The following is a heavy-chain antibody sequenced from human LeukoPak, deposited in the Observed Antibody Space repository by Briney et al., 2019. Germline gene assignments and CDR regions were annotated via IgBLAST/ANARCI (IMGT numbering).Heavy chain of an antibody. CDR1: GFTFDVYA. CDR2: IIGDGGST. Sequence: GGSLRLSCGDPGFTFDVYAMHWVRPAPGEGLGWGSLIIGDGGSTYYAESVKGRFNISRDNSKNSLYLQMNSLRTEDTALYYCAKDHKVPGGSGWYHGFDYWGQGTLVTVSS. J-gene: IGHJ4*02. CDR3: AKDHKVPGGSGWYHGFDY. V-gene: IGHV3-43*02. D-gene: IGHD6-19*01.